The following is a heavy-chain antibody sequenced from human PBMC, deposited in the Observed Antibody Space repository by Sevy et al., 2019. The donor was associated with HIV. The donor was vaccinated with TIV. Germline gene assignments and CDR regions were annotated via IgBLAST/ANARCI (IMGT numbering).Heavy chain of an antibody. CDR3: ARMVGLTYYGMDV. CDR1: GGSVTSDSYY. Sequence: SETLSLTCTVSGGSVTSDSYYWTWIRQPPGKGLECLGYMFYTGSTNYNPSLMSRVTISVDTSKNQFSLNLSSVTAADTAVYYCARMVGLTYYGMDVWGQGTTVTVSS. CDR2: MFYTGST. J-gene: IGHJ6*02. D-gene: IGHD2-15*01. V-gene: IGHV4-61*01.